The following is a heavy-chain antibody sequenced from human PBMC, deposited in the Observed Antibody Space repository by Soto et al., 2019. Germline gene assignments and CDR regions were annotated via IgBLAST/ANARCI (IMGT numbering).Heavy chain of an antibody. V-gene: IGHV4-39*01. J-gene: IGHJ5*02. D-gene: IGHD3-10*01. Sequence: SGTLSLTCTVSGGSISSDSYYWGWIRQPPEKGLEWIARIYYSGSTYYNPSLKSRLTISVDMSKNQFSLKLSSLTAAHTAVYYCTNSNCFDPWGQGALVTVSS. CDR2: IYYSGST. CDR3: TNSNCFDP. CDR1: GGSISSDSYY.